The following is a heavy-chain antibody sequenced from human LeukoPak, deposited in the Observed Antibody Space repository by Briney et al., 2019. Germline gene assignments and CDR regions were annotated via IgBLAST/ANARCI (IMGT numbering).Heavy chain of an antibody. CDR3: AKGGCSSGCSGNF. CDR2: VTGNGDTT. Sequence: GGSLRLSCAASEFTFSSYAMYWVRQAPGKGLECVSAVTGNGDTTYYADSVKGRFTISRDNSKNTLSLQMNSLRDDDTALYYCAKGGCSSGCSGNFWGQGTLVTVSA. V-gene: IGHV3-23*01. J-gene: IGHJ4*02. CDR1: EFTFSSYA. D-gene: IGHD6-19*01.